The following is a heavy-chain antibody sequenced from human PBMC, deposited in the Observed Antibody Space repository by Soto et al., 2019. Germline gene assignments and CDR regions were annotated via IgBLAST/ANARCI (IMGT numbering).Heavy chain of an antibody. CDR1: GGSFSGYY. V-gene: IGHV4-34*01. CDR2: INHSGST. D-gene: IGHD2-2*01. CDR3: ARGPQYCSSTSCVPNYFDY. Sequence: QVQLQQWGAGLLKPSETLSLTCAVYGGSFSGYYWSWIRQPPGKGLEWIGEINHSGSTNYNPSLKSRVTISVDTSKNQFSLKLSSVTAADTAVYYCARGPQYCSSTSCVPNYFDYWGQGTLVTVSS. J-gene: IGHJ4*02.